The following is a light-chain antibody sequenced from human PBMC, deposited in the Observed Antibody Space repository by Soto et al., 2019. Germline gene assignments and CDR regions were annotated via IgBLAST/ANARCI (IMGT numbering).Light chain of an antibody. V-gene: IGKV1-27*01. CDR1: QGINNY. J-gene: IGKJ1*01. CDR2: AAS. CDR3: QKYNSAPRA. Sequence: DIQMTQSPSSLSASVGDRVTITCRASQGINNYLAWYQQKSGKAPKLLIYAASTLQSGVPSRFSGSGSGADFTHTISSLQPEDGATYYCQKYNSAPRAFGQGTKVEIK.